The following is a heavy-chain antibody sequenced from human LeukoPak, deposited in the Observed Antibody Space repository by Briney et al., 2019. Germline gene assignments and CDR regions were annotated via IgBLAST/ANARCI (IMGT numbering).Heavy chain of an antibody. CDR3: ARSYDSSGYYASYFDY. Sequence: GSSVKVSCKASGGTFSSYAISWVRQAPGQGLEWMGRIIPILGIANYAQKFQGRVTITTDESTSTAYMELSSLRSEDTAVYYCARSYDSSGYYASYFDYWGQGTLVTVSS. CDR1: GGTFSSYA. J-gene: IGHJ4*02. CDR2: IIPILGIA. V-gene: IGHV1-69*04. D-gene: IGHD3-22*01.